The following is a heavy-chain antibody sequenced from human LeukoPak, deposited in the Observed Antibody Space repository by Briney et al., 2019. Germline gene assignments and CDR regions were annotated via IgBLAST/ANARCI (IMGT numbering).Heavy chain of an antibody. V-gene: IGHV4-39*02. CDR2: IYYSGNT. J-gene: IGHJ4*02. Sequence: SETLSLTCTVSGGSIGSSSYYWGWIRQPPGEGLEWIGSIYYSGNTYYNPSLKSRVTISVDMSENHISLKLTSVTAADTAVYYCAREGGPYRPLDYSGQGTLVTVSS. CDR3: AREGGPYRPLDY. CDR1: GGSIGSSSYY.